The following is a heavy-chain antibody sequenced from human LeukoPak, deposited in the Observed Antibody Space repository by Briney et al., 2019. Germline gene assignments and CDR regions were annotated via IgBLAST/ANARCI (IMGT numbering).Heavy chain of an antibody. CDR3: TRDFFGSGYERTGFDY. CDR2: ITSKAYGGTT. D-gene: IGHD5-12*01. J-gene: IGHJ4*02. V-gene: IGHV3-49*04. CDR1: GFTFGDYT. Sequence: GGSLRLSCTASGFTFGDYTMSWVRQAPGKGLEWVGFITSKAYGGTTEYAASVKGGFTISRDDSKSIAYLQMNSLKTEDTAVYYCTRDFFGSGYERTGFDYWGQGTLVTVSS.